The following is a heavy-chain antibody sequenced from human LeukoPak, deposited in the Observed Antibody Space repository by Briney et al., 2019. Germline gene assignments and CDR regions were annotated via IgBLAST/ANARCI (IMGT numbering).Heavy chain of an antibody. D-gene: IGHD2-15*01. CDR3: ARPHYCTGGSCYHFDP. V-gene: IGHV4-59*01. Sequence: SETLSLTCTVSGGSLSSYYWSWIRQPPGEGLEWIGYIYYSGSTNYNPSLNSRVTISVDTSKNQFSLKLSSVTAADTAVYYCARPHYCTGGSCYHFDPWGQGTLVTVSS. CDR2: IYYSGST. CDR1: GGSLSSYY. J-gene: IGHJ5*02.